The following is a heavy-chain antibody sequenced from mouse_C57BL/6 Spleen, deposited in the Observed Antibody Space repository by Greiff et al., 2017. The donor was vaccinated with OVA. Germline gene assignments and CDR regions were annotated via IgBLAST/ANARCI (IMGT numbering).Heavy chain of an antibody. V-gene: IGHV1-64*01. CDR2: IHPNSGST. CDR1: GYTFTSYW. Sequence: QVQLQQPGAELVKPGASVKLSCKASGYTFTSYWMHWVKQRPGQGLEWIGMIHPNSGSTNYNEKFKSKATLPVDKSSSTAYMQLSSLTSEDSAVDCCARSDYTPGRAMDYWGQGTSVTVSS. D-gene: IGHD2-12*01. CDR3: ARSDYTPGRAMDY. J-gene: IGHJ4*01.